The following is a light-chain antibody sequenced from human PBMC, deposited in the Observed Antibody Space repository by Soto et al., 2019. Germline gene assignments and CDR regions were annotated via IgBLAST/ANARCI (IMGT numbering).Light chain of an antibody. Sequence: DIQMTQSPSSLSASIGDSITITCRASQSVSRYLSWFQQKPGKAPNLLLFGASSLKSGVPSRFSGSASGTEFTLTITSLVPDDFATYYCQQSRYSPPSFGQGTTVELK. J-gene: IGKJ2*01. CDR3: QQSRYSPPS. CDR2: GAS. CDR1: QSVSRY. V-gene: IGKV1-39*01.